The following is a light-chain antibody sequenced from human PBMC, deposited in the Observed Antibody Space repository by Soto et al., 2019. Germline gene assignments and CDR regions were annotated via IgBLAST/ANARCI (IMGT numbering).Light chain of an antibody. V-gene: IGKV3-15*01. CDR3: QQYNHWCD. J-gene: IGKJ2*01. CDR2: GAS. Sequence: EIGMTQSPATLSVSPGESATLSCRASPRVGSNLAWYQQRPGQSPRLLMYGASTRATGIPARFSGGRSGTEFTLTIDSLQSEDFAVDCCQQYNHWCDFGQGTKVVI. CDR1: PRVGSN.